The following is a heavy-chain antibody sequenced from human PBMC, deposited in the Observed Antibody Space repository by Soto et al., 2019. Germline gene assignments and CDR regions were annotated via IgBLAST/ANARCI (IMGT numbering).Heavy chain of an antibody. J-gene: IGHJ5*01. CDR1: GFTLSNTG. D-gene: IGHD6-13*01. V-gene: IGHV3-30*18. CDR3: AKDWGSSGWFNWFDS. CDR2: ISHDGFSQ. Sequence: QVQLVESGGGVVQPGTSLRLSCVVSGFTLSNTGVHWVRQAPGKGLEWVAMISHDGFSQHYVDSVRGRFTISRDNSKNTLYLQIDSLRPEDTSVYYCAKDWGSSGWFNWFDSWGQGTLVIVSS.